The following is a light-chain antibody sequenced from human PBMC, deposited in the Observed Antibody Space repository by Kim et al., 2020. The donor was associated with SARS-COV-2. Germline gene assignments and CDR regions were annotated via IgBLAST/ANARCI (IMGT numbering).Light chain of an antibody. V-gene: IGLV3-19*01. CDR2: GKN. CDR1: SLRTYY. Sequence: VDLGQKVRIKCQGDSLRTYYSTWYQQKPGQAPILVIYGKNNRPSGIPDRFSGSSSGNTASLTITGTQAGDEADYYCNSRDSNDNVVFGGGTKLTVL. J-gene: IGLJ2*01. CDR3: NSRDSNDNVV.